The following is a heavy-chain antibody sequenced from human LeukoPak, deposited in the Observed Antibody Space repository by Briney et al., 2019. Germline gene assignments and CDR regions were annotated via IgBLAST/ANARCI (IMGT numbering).Heavy chain of an antibody. CDR2: ISSSSSYI. CDR1: GFTFSSYS. CDR3: ARAGGYSSGWIAY. V-gene: IGHV3-21*01. D-gene: IGHD6-19*01. J-gene: IGHJ4*02. Sequence: GGSLRLSCAASGFTFSSYSMNWVRQAPGNGLEWVSSISSSSSYIYYADSVKGRFTISRDNAKNSLYPQMNSLRAEDTAVYYCARAGGYSSGWIAYWGQGTLVTVSS.